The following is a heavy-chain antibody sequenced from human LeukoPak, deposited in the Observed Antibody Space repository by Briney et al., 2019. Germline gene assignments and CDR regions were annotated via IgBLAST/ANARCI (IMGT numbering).Heavy chain of an antibody. J-gene: IGHJ3*02. CDR2: IKQDGSEK. D-gene: IGHD6-13*01. V-gene: IGHV3-7*01. CDR3: ARDLSSSWPLNDAFDI. Sequence: GGSLRLSCAASGFTFSSYWMSWVRQAPGKGLEWVANIKQDGSEKYYVGSVKGRFTISRDNAKNSLYLQMNSLRAEDTAVYYCARDLSSSWPLNDAFDIWGQGTMVTVSS. CDR1: GFTFSSYW.